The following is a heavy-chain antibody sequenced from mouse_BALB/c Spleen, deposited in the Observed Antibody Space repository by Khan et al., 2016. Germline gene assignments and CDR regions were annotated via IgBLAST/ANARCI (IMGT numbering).Heavy chain of an antibody. CDR2: ISYSGST. D-gene: IGHD2-4*01. CDR3: ARWDYDRRDY. CDR1: GYSITSDYA. J-gene: IGHJ2*01. Sequence: EVQLQESGPGLVKPSQSLSLTCTVTGYSITSDYAWNWLRPFPGNKLEWMGYISYSGSTSYNPSLKSRISITRDTAKTQFFLQLNSVTTEDTATYNCARWDYDRRDYWGQGTTLTVSS. V-gene: IGHV3-2*02.